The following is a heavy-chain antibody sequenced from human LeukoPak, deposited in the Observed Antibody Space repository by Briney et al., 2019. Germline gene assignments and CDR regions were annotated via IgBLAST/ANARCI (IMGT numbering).Heavy chain of an antibody. Sequence: GGSLRLSCAASGFTVSSNYMSWVRQAPGKGLEWVSVIYSGGSTYYADSVKGRFTISRDNSKNTLYLQMNSLRAEDMAVYYCARDRTYSSSPVSYGMDVWGQGTTVTVSS. V-gene: IGHV3-66*01. CDR2: IYSGGST. J-gene: IGHJ6*02. CDR3: ARDRTYSSSPVSYGMDV. D-gene: IGHD6-6*01. CDR1: GFTVSSNY.